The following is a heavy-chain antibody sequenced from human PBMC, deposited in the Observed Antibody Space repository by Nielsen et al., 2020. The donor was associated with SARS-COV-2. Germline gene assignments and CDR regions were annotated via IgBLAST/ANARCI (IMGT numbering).Heavy chain of an antibody. CDR3: ARDRFWHVVRGVTIYDAFDI. CDR2: INAGNGNT. J-gene: IGHJ3*02. V-gene: IGHV1-3*01. CDR1: GYTFTSYA. Sequence: ASVKVSCKASGYTFTSYAMHWVRQAPGQRLEWMGWINAGNGNTKYSQKFQGRVTITRDTSASTAYMELSSLRSEDTAVYYCARDRFWHVVRGVTIYDAFDIWGQGTMVTVSS. D-gene: IGHD3-10*01.